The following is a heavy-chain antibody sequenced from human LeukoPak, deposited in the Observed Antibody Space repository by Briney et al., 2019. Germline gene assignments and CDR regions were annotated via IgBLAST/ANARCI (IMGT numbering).Heavy chain of an antibody. V-gene: IGHV1-8*01. CDR3: ARGNYYDSSGYNWFDP. D-gene: IGHD3-22*01. Sequence: ASVKVSCKASGYTFTSYDINWVRQATGQGLEWMGWMNPNSGNTGYAQKFQGGVTMTRNTSISTAYMELSSLRSEDTAVYYCARGNYYDSSGYNWFDPWGQGTLVTVSS. CDR2: MNPNSGNT. J-gene: IGHJ5*02. CDR1: GYTFTSYD.